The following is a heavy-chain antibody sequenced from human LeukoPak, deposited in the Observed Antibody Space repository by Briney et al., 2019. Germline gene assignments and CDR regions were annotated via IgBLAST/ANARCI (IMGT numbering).Heavy chain of an antibody. CDR2: INWSGGRT. V-gene: IGHV3-20*04. Sequence: GGSLRLSCAASGFTFDDYGMSWVRQAPGKGLEWVSGINWSGGRTGYADSVKGRFTISGDNAKNSLYLQMNSLRAEDTALYYCAKRSNSGWNLDYWGQGTLVSVSS. CDR1: GFTFDDYG. J-gene: IGHJ4*02. CDR3: AKRSNSGWNLDY. D-gene: IGHD6-19*01.